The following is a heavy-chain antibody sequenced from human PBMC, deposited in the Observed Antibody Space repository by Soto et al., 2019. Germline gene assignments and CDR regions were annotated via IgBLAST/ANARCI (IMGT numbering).Heavy chain of an antibody. CDR2: IKQDGGEI. J-gene: IGHJ4*02. CDR3: AELGSSAWRTPWDF. V-gene: IGHV3-7*01. CDR1: GFTFSDYW. D-gene: IGHD2-2*01. Sequence: EVQLVESGGGLVKPGGSLRLSCASSGFTFSDYWMSWVRQAPGKGLEWVATIKQDGGEIYYADSVKGRFTISRDNAKNSLSLQMSSLRAEDTALYYCAELGSSAWRTPWDFWGQGTLVTVSS.